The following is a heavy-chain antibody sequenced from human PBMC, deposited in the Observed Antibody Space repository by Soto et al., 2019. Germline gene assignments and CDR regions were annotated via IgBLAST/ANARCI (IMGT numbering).Heavy chain of an antibody. D-gene: IGHD3-22*01. CDR3: ARDKSYDSSGYPVLSWFDP. J-gene: IGHJ5*02. Sequence: QVQLVESGGGVVQPGRSLRLSCAASGFTFSSYGMHWVRQAPGKGLEWVAVIWYDGSNKYYADSVKGRFTISRDNSKNTLYLQMNSLRAEDTAVYYCARDKSYDSSGYPVLSWFDPWGQGTLVTVSS. CDR2: IWYDGSNK. V-gene: IGHV3-33*01. CDR1: GFTFSSYG.